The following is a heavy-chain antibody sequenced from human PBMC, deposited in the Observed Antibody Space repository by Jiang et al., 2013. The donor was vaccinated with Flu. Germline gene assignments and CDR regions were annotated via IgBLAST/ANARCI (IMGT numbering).Heavy chain of an antibody. D-gene: IGHD3-10*01. CDR1: GDSISSGAYY. Sequence: ALSLTCTVSGDSISSGAYYWSWIRQHPGKGLEWIGNIFYSGYTYYNPSLKSRVTMSLDTSKNQFSLNLSSVTVADTAVYYCARDDARDYYGSGSPRYYGIDVWGRGTTVTVSS. CDR3: ARDDARDYYGSGSPRYYGIDV. CDR2: IFYSGYT. V-gene: IGHV4-31*03. J-gene: IGHJ6*02.